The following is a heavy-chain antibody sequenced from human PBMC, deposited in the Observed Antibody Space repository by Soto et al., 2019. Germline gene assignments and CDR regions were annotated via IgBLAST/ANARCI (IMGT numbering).Heavy chain of an antibody. D-gene: IGHD2-8*01. CDR3: ARDLDTNKYFDN. V-gene: IGHV3-33*01. J-gene: IGHJ4*02. Sequence: QVRLVESGGGVVQPGESLTLSCAASGFTFSGYGMHWVRQAPGKGLEWVAVIGHVGNAIVFADSVRGRFTISRDNSKNTLSLHMDSLIAEDTAVYYCARDLDTNKYFDNWGQGTLVTVSS. CDR1: GFTFSGYG. CDR2: IGHVGNAI.